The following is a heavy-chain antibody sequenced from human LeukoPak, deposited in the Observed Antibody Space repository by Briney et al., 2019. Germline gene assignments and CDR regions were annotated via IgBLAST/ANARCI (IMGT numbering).Heavy chain of an antibody. D-gene: IGHD4-17*01. Sequence: SETLFLTCTVSGGSISSYYWSWIRQPPGKGLEWIGYIYYSGSTNYNPSLKSRVTISVDTSKNQFSLKLSSVTAADTAVYYCARHGDHGEFDYWGQGTLVTVSS. J-gene: IGHJ4*02. CDR3: ARHGDHGEFDY. CDR2: IYYSGST. CDR1: GGSISSYY. V-gene: IGHV4-59*01.